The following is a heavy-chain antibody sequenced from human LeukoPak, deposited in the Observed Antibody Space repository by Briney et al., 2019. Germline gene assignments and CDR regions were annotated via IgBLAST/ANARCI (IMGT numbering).Heavy chain of an antibody. CDR3: AKGSKGTYDY. V-gene: IGHV3-23*01. J-gene: IGHJ4*02. CDR1: GLTSSSYV. Sequence: GGSLRLSCVASGLTSSSYVMAWVRQAPGKGLEWVSSIIGNGDSTYYADSVKGRFTISRDNSKNTLYLQMNSLRAEDTAIYYCAKGSKGTYDYWGQGTLVTVSS. CDR2: IIGNGDST.